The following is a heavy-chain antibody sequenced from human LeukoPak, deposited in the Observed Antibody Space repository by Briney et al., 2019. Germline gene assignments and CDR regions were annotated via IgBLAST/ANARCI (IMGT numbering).Heavy chain of an antibody. CDR1: GFTFSDYY. CDR3: ARAARHYGSGSYYNGLDH. D-gene: IGHD3-10*01. Sequence: GGSLRLSCAASGFTFSDYYMSWLRQAPGEGLGWVSYISSSGSTIYYADSVKGRFTISRDNAKNSLYLQMNSLRAEDTAVYYCARAARHYGSGSYYNGLDHWGQGTLITVSS. J-gene: IGHJ5*02. CDR2: ISSSGSTI. V-gene: IGHV3-11*01.